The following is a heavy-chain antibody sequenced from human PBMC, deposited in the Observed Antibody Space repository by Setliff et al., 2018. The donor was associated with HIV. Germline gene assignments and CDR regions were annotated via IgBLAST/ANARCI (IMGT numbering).Heavy chain of an antibody. J-gene: IGHJ6*03. CDR2: IIPIFSTT. V-gene: IGHV1-69*13. CDR1: GGTFKNFA. CDR3: ARTRNIHYYCYMDV. Sequence: SVKVSCKAFGGTFKNFAFSWVRQAPGQGLEWLGGIIPIFSTTTYSQKFQDRLTITADGSMDTTYMELSRLTPEDTALYFCARTRNIHYYCYMDVWGKGTTVTVSS.